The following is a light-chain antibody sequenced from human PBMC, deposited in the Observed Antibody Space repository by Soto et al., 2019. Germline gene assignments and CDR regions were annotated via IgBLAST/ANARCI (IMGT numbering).Light chain of an antibody. CDR1: QSVSSY. J-gene: IGKJ5*01. CDR2: DAS. CDR3: QQRSNWPT. Sequence: EIVLTQSPGTLSLSPGDRATLSCRASQSVSSYLAWYQQKPGQAPRLLIYDASSRATGIPARFSGSGSGTDFTLTISSLEPEDFAVYYCQQRSNWPTFGQGTRLEIK. V-gene: IGKV3-11*01.